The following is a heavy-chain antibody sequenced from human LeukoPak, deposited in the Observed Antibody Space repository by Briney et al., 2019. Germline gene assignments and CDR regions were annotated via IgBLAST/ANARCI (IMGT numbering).Heavy chain of an antibody. CDR1: GYSFTSYW. V-gene: IGHV5-51*01. J-gene: IGHJ6*04. D-gene: IGHD3-10*01. CDR2: IYPGDSDT. CDR3: ARQSSIITMVRGVISHGMDV. Sequence: GESLKISCKGSGYSFTSYWIGWVRQMPGKGLEWMGIIYPGDSDTRYSPSFQGQVTISADKSISTAYLQWSSLKASDTAMYYCARQSSIITMVRGVISHGMDVWGKGTTVTVSS.